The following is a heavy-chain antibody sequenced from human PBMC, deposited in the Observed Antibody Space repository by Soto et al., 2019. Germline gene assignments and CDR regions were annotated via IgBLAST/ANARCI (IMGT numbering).Heavy chain of an antibody. V-gene: IGHV3-21*01. Sequence: EVQLVDSGGGLVKPGETLRLSCVASGFIFSDYSMNWVRQAPGKGLEWVSSITGGSSYIHYAASGKGRFTISGDDAKNSMHRHMYSLRAEDTAVYYCARVSLWVPLPLKYHFGMDVWGQGTRVTVSS. J-gene: IGHJ6*02. CDR2: ITGGSSYI. CDR3: ARVSLWVPLPLKYHFGMDV. D-gene: IGHD1-26*01. CDR1: GFIFSDYS.